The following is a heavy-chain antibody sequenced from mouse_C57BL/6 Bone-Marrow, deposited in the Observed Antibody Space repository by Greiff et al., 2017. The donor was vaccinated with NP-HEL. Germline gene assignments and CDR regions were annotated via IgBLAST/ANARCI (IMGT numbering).Heavy chain of an antibody. CDR1: GYTFTDYY. D-gene: IGHD2-4*01. Sequence: VQLQQSGPELVKPGASVKISCKASGYTFTDYYMNWVKQSHGKSLEWIGDINPNNGGTSYNQKFKGKATLTVDKSSSTAYMELRSLTSEDSAVYYCARRDYDVPYWYFDVWGTGTTVTVSS. CDR2: INPNNGGT. V-gene: IGHV1-26*01. J-gene: IGHJ1*03. CDR3: ARRDYDVPYWYFDV.